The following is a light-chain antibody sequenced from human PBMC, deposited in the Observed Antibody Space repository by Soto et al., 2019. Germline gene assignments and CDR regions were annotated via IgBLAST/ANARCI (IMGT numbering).Light chain of an antibody. Sequence: DIPMTQSPSSLSASVGDRVTITCRASQGVNNYLAWFQQKPGKAPKSLINAASTLQSGVSSRFSGSGAGTEFTLTLSSLQAEDFATYYCQQYSIYSFVFGPGTNVALK. CDR1: QGVNNY. CDR3: QQYSIYSFV. CDR2: AAS. J-gene: IGKJ3*01. V-gene: IGKV1-16*01.